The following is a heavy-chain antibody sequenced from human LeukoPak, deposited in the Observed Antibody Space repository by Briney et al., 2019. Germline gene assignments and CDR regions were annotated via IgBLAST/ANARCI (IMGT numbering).Heavy chain of an antibody. CDR3: ARTYPAAGPYFDC. CDR2: ITSDGST. Sequence: PGGSLRLSCAASGFTFSTYAMTWVRQAPGKGLEWVSVITSDGSTYYADSVRGRFTISRDNSKNALYLQMNSLRVEDTAVYYCARTYPAAGPYFDCWAQGTLVTVSS. CDR1: GFTFSTYA. J-gene: IGHJ4*02. V-gene: IGHV3-23*01. D-gene: IGHD6-13*01.